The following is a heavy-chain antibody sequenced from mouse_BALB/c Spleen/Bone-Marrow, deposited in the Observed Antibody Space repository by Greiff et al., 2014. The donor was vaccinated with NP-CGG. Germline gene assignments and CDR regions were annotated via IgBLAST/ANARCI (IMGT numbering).Heavy chain of an antibody. CDR1: GFSITSSGYC. Sequence: ESGPAVIKPSQSLSLTCTVSGFSITSSGYCWHWIRQPPGKGLEWMGRICYEGSIYYSPSIKSRSTISRDTSLNKFLIQLSSVKNEDTAMYYCSREDNYYGTLAYWGQGTLVTVSA. D-gene: IGHD1-1*01. CDR3: SREDNYYGTLAY. V-gene: IGHV12-1-1*01. CDR2: ICYEGSI. J-gene: IGHJ3*01.